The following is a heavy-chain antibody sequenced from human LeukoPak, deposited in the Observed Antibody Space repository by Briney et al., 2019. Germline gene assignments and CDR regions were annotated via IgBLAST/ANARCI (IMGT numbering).Heavy chain of an antibody. D-gene: IGHD3-22*01. CDR3: AKRDASGYFYFDY. J-gene: IGHJ4*02. CDR1: GFTFSRYW. CDR2: ISSGSRII. V-gene: IGHV3-48*01. Sequence: GGSLRLSCAASGFTFSRYWMHWVRQAPGKGLEWVSFISSGSRIIYYADSVKGRFTVSRDNSKNTLYLQMNSLRADDTAVYYCAKRDASGYFYFDYWGQGSLVTVSS.